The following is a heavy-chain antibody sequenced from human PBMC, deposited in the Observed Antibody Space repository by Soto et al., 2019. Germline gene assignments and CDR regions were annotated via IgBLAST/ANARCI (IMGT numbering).Heavy chain of an antibody. D-gene: IGHD3-9*01. Sequence: GGSLRLSCAASGFTVSSNYMSWVRQAPGKGLEWVSVIYSGGSTYYADSVKGRFTISRDNSKNTLYLQRNSLRAEDTAVYYCARGPDLANSFDWLPHYYYYYMDVWGKGTTVTVSS. J-gene: IGHJ6*03. V-gene: IGHV3-66*01. CDR3: ARGPDLANSFDWLPHYYYYYMDV. CDR2: IYSGGST. CDR1: GFTVSSNY.